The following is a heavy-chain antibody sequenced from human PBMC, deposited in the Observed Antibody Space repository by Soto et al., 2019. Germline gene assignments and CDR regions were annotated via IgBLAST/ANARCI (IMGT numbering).Heavy chain of an antibody. V-gene: IGHV1-18*01. CDR2: ISAHNGNT. J-gene: IGHJ4*02. CDR1: GYTFTSYG. CDR3: ARGRYGDY. Sequence: QVHLVQSGAEVKKPGASVKVSCKASGYTFTSYGITWVRQAPGQGLEWMGWISAHNGNTDYVQKRQGRVIVTRDTSTSTAYMELRSLISADTAVYYCARGRYGDYWGQGALVTVSS. D-gene: IGHD1-1*01.